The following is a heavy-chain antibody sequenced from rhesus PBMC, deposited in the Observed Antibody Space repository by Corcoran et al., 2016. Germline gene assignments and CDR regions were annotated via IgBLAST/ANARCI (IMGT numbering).Heavy chain of an antibody. J-gene: IGHJ4*01. D-gene: IGHD6-25*01. Sequence: QVQLQESGPAVVKPSETLSLTCAVSGGSISSSNWWSWIRQSPGKGLEWIGGIYGSGGSTEYNPSLNLRVTISKDTSKNQFSLKLSSVTAADTAVYYCASVVAAAGPDYWGQGVLVTVSS. CDR2: IYGSGGST. V-gene: IGHV4-93*01. CDR3: ASVVAAAGPDY. CDR1: GGSISSSNW.